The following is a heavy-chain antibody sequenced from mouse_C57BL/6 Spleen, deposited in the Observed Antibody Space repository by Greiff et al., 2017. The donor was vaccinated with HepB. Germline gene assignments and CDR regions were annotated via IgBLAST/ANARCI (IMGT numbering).Heavy chain of an antibody. J-gene: IGHJ2*01. Sequence: DVQLQESGAELVRPGASVKLSCTASGFNIKDDYMHWVKQRPEQGLEWIGWIDPENGDTEYASKFQGKATITADTSSNTAYLQLSSLTSEDTAVYYCTNDGYTGYWGQGTTLTVSS. CDR1: GFNIKDDY. V-gene: IGHV14-4*01. CDR3: TNDGYTGY. CDR2: IDPENGDT. D-gene: IGHD2-3*01.